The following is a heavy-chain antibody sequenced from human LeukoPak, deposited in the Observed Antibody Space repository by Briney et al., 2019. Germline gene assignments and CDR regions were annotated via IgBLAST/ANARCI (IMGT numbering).Heavy chain of an antibody. V-gene: IGHV3-30-3*01. J-gene: IGHJ4*02. Sequence: GGSLRLSCAASGFTFSSYAMHWVRQAPGKGLEWVAVISYDGSNKCYADSVKGRFTISRDNSKNTLYLQMNSLRAEDTAVYYCARGPVRLGELSFSPFRYWGQGTLVTVSS. CDR2: ISYDGSNK. CDR1: GFTFSSYA. CDR3: ARGPVRLGELSFSPFRY. D-gene: IGHD3-16*02.